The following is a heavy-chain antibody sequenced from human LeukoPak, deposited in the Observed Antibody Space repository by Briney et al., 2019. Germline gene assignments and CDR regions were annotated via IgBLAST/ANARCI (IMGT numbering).Heavy chain of an antibody. CDR2: MNPNSGNT. CDR3: AAYYSSSFRTFDY. J-gene: IGHJ4*02. D-gene: IGHD6-6*01. CDR1: GYTFTSYD. V-gene: IGHV1-8*01. Sequence: ASVKVSCKASGYTFTSYDINWVRQATGQGLEWMGWMNPNSGNTGYAQKFQGRVTVTRNTSISTAYMELSSLRSEDTAVYYCAAYYSSSFRTFDYWGQGTLVTVSS.